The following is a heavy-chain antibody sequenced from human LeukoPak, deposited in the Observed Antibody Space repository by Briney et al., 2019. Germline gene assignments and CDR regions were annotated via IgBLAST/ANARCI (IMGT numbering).Heavy chain of an antibody. D-gene: IGHD2-2*01. J-gene: IGHJ6*04. CDR2: ISSSGSTI. Sequence: PGGSLRLSCAASGFTFSDYFMSWIRQAPGKGLEWVSYISSSGSTIYYADSVKGRFTISRDNAKNSLYLQMNSLRAEDTAVYYCARAGRNGMCTSCYRLHVDVWGKGTTVTVSS. CDR3: ARAGRNGMCTSCYRLHVDV. V-gene: IGHV3-11*04. CDR1: GFTFSDYF.